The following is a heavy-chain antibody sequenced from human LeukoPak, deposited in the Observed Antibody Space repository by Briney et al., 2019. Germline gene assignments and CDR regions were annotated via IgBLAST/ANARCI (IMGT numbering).Heavy chain of an antibody. Sequence: SETLSLTCTVSGDSISSSSFFWSWIRQPAGKGLEWIGRIFTSGSTNYNPSLKSRVTMSVDTSKKQFSLKLSSVTAADTAVYYCARDRQTFYDYVGGNYRFYLDYWGQGTLVTVSS. V-gene: IGHV4-61*02. D-gene: IGHD3-16*02. CDR2: IFTSGST. CDR3: ARDRQTFYDYVGGNYRFYLDY. CDR1: GDSISSSSFF. J-gene: IGHJ4*02.